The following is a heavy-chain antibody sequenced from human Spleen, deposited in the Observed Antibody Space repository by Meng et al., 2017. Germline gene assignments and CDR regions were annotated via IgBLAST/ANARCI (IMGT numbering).Heavy chain of an antibody. D-gene: IGHD6-19*01. CDR2: MNPNSGNT. V-gene: IGHV1-8*01. CDR1: GYTFTSYD. J-gene: IGHJ4*02. CDR3: VKHSSDWSLDS. Sequence: QVQLVQSGAEVKKPGASVKVSCKASGYTFTSYDINWVRQATGQGLEWMGWMNPNSGNTGYAQKFQGRVTMTRNTSISTAYMELRSLRSDDSALYYCVKHSSDWSLDSWGQGTLVTVSS.